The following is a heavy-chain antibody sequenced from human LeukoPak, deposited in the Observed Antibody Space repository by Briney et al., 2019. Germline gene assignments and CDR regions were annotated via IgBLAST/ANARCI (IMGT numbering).Heavy chain of an antibody. V-gene: IGHV4-4*07. CDR2: IYTSGST. J-gene: IGHJ4*02. Sequence: PSETLSLTCTVSGGSINNYYWSWIRQPAGKGLEWTGRIYTSGSTNYNPSLKSRVTMSVDTSKNQFSLKLSSVTAADTAVYYCAAAYCSSTSAYYFDYWGQGTLVTVSS. CDR1: GGSINNYY. D-gene: IGHD2-2*01. CDR3: AAAYCSSTSAYYFDY.